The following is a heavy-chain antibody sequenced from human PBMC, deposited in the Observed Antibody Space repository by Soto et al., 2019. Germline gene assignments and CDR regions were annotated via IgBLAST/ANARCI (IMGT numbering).Heavy chain of an antibody. Sequence: GGSLRLSCAASGFSFDNFGMTWVRQAPGKGLEWVSVIGGNGGSTYYADSVRGRVTISRDNSKNTVSLQLSSLRAEDTAVYYCAKLLRSTIARIYYGLDVWGQGTTVTVSS. V-gene: IGHV3-23*01. D-gene: IGHD2-8*01. CDR1: GFSFDNFG. CDR2: IGGNGGST. CDR3: AKLLRSTIARIYYGLDV. J-gene: IGHJ6*02.